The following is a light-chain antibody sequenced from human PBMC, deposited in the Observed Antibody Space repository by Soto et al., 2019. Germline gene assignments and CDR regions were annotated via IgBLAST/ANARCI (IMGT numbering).Light chain of an antibody. Sequence: QSVLTQPASVSGSPGQSITISCTGTSSDVGGYYYVSWYQHHPGKAPKLMIYQVSNRPSGVPDRFSGSKSAISASLVITGLQADDEADYYCQSYDNSLTEWVFGGGTKLTVL. CDR3: QSYDNSLTEWV. CDR1: SSDVGGYYY. J-gene: IGLJ3*02. CDR2: QVS. V-gene: IGLV2-14*01.